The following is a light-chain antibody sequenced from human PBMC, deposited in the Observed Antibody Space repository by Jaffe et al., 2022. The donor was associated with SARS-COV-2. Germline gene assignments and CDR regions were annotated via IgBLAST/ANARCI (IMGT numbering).Light chain of an antibody. CDR2: GTS. V-gene: IGKV3-20*01. CDR3: QQYDTRT. Sequence: EIVLTQSPGTLSLSPGESATLSCRASQSVTSGYLAWYQQKPGQAPRLLIYGTSSRATGIPDRFSGSGSGTDFTLTISRLEPEDFAVYFCQQYDTRTFGQGAKVEIK. J-gene: IGKJ1*01. CDR1: QSVTSGY.